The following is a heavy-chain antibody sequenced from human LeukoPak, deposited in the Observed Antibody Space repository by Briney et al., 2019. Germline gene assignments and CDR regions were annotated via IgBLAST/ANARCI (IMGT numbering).Heavy chain of an antibody. CDR2: IYYSGST. D-gene: IGHD4-17*01. CDR1: GGSISSYY. CDR3: AGRYGDYFYYGMDV. V-gene: IGHV4-59*08. Sequence: SETLSLTCTVSGGSISSYYWSWIRQPPGKGLEWIGYIYYSGSTNYNPSLKSRVTISVDTSKNQFSLKLSSVTAADTAVYYCAGRYGDYFYYGMDVWGQGTTVTVSS. J-gene: IGHJ6*02.